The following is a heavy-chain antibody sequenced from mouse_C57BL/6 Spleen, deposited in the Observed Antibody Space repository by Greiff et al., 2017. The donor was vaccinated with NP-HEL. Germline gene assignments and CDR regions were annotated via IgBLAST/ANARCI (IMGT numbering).Heavy chain of an antibody. CDR3: ARHGTTVVGGYFDV. D-gene: IGHD1-1*01. V-gene: IGHV5-6*02. CDR2: ISSGGSYT. Sequence: DVKLVESGGDLVKPGGSLKLSCAASGFTFSSYGMSWVRQTPDKRLEWVATISSGGSYTYYPDSVKGRFTISRDNAKNTLYLQMSSLKSEDTAMYYCARHGTTVVGGYFDVWGTGTTVTVSS. CDR1: GFTFSSYG. J-gene: IGHJ1*03.